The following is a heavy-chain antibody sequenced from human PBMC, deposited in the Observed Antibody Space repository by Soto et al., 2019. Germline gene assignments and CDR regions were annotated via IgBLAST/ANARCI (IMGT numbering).Heavy chain of an antibody. CDR3: ARGKGYSYGSPFDY. CDR1: GYTFTGYY. Sequence: ASVKVSCKASGYTFTGYYMHWVRQAPGQGLEWMGWINPNSGGTNYAQKFQGRVTITADESTSTAYMELSSLRSEDTAVYYCARGKGYSYGSPFDYWGQGTLVTVSS. V-gene: IGHV1-2*02. CDR2: INPNSGGT. D-gene: IGHD5-18*01. J-gene: IGHJ4*02.